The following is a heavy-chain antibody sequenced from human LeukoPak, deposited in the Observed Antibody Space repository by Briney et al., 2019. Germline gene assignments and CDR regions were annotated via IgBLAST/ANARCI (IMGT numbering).Heavy chain of an antibody. D-gene: IGHD3-22*01. CDR2: ISYDGSNK. V-gene: IGHV3-30*18. J-gene: IGHJ4*02. Sequence: PAGGSLRLSCAASGFTFSSYGMHWVRQAPGKGLEWVAVISYDGSNKYYADSVKGRFTISRDNSKNTLYLQMNSLRAEDTAVYYCAKDREYYYDSSGFDYWGQGTLVTVSS. CDR3: AKDREYYYDSSGFDY. CDR1: GFTFSSYG.